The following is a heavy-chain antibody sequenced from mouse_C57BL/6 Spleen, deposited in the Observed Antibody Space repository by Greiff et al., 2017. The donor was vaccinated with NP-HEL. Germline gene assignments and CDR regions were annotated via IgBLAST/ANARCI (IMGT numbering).Heavy chain of an antibody. D-gene: IGHD1-1*01. J-gene: IGHJ3*01. V-gene: IGHV1-22*01. CDR1: GYTFTDYN. CDR3: ARKDYGSSLSWFAY. Sequence: VQLQQSGPELVKPGASVKMSCKASGYTFTDYNMHWVKQSHGKSLEWIGYINPNNGGTSYNQKFKGKATLTVNKSSSTAYMELRSLTSEDSAVYYCARKDYGSSLSWFAYWGQRTLVTVSA. CDR2: INPNNGGT.